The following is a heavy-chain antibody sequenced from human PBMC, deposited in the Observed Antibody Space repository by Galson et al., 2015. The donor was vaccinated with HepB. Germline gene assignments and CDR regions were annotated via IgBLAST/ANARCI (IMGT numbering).Heavy chain of an antibody. V-gene: IGHV3-23*01. CDR3: AKDYYDSSGYEYYFDY. D-gene: IGHD3-22*01. J-gene: IGHJ4*02. Sequence: SLRLSCAASGFTFSSYAMSWVRQAPGKGLEWVSAISGSGGSTYYADSVKGRFTISRDNSKNTLYLQMNSPRAEDTAVYYCAKDYYDSSGYEYYFDYWGQGTLVTVSS. CDR2: ISGSGGST. CDR1: GFTFSSYA.